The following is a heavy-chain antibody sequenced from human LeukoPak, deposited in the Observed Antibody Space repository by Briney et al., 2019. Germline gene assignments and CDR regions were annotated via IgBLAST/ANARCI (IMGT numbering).Heavy chain of an antibody. D-gene: IGHD6-13*01. V-gene: IGHV1-2*06. Sequence: ASVKVSCKTSGYTFTNYYIHWVRQAPGQGLEWMGRIDPNTGGTKSAKNFQGRVTMTRDTSISTAYMALSGLRSDDTAVYCCARDRASSSLNHGHWFDPWGQGTLVTVSS. J-gene: IGHJ5*02. CDR3: ARDRASSSLNHGHWFDP. CDR1: GYTFTNYY. CDR2: IDPNTGGT.